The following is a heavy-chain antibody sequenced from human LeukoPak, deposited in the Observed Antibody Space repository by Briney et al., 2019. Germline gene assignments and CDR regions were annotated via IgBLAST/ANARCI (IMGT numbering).Heavy chain of an antibody. Sequence: GASVRVSCTASGYTFTSYYMHWVRHAPGQGLEWMGIINPSGGSTSYAQKFQGRVTMTRDTSTSTVYMELSSLRSEDTAVYYCARGTNIVVVPGNWFDPWGQGTLVTVSS. V-gene: IGHV1-46*01. CDR2: INPSGGST. CDR3: ARGTNIVVVPGNWFDP. J-gene: IGHJ5*02. CDR1: GYTFTSYY. D-gene: IGHD2-2*01.